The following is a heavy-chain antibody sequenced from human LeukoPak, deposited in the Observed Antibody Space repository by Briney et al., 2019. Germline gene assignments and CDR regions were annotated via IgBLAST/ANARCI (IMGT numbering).Heavy chain of an antibody. CDR2: IYYTGT. V-gene: IGHV4-59*02. J-gene: IGHJ4*02. D-gene: IGHD7-27*01. CDR3: ASRKLGNDY. Sequence: PSETLSLTCTVSGGSVTDYYWSWIRQSPGKGLEWIGYIYYTGTSYNPSLKSRVTISADTSKNQFSLKLISVTAADTAVYYCASRKLGNDYWGQGTLVSVSS. CDR1: GGSVTDYY.